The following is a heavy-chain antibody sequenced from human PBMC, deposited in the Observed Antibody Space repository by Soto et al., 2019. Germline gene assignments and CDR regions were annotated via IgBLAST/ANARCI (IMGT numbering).Heavy chain of an antibody. CDR1: GGSISSGGYY. J-gene: IGHJ6*02. CDR2: IYYSGST. D-gene: IGHD3-3*01. V-gene: IGHV4-31*03. CDR3: ARAPXRDQGEWLDHYYYGMDV. Sequence: SETLSLTCTVSGGSISSGGYYWSWIRQHPGKGLEWIGYIYYSGSTYHNPSLKSRVTISVDTSKNQFSLKLSSVTAADTAVYYCARAPXRDQGEWLDHYYYGMDVWGQGTTVTVSS.